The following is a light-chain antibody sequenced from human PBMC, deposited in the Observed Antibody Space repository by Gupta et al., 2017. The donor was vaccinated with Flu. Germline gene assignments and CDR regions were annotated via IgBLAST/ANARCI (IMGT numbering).Light chain of an antibody. V-gene: IGKV3-11*01. CDR1: QSVSSY. Sequence: PATLSLSPGERATLSCRASQSVSSYLAWYQQKPGQAPRLLIYDASNRATGIPARFSGSGSGTXFTPTIXSLEPEDFAVYYCQQRSNWPRTFGXGTKVEIK. CDR2: DAS. CDR3: QQRSNWPRT. J-gene: IGKJ1*01.